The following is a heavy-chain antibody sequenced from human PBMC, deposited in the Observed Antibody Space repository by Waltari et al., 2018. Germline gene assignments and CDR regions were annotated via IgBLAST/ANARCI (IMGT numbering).Heavy chain of an antibody. CDR1: GGSFSGYY. CDR2: INHSGST. D-gene: IGHD6-19*01. V-gene: IGHV4-34*01. J-gene: IGHJ4*02. Sequence: QVQLQQWGAGLLKPSETLSLTCAVYGGSFSGYYWSWIRQPPGKGLEWIGEINHSGSTNYNPSLKRRVTISVDTSKNQFSLKLSSVTAADTAVYYCARGQGYSSGWYYFDYWGQGTLVTVSS. CDR3: ARGQGYSSGWYYFDY.